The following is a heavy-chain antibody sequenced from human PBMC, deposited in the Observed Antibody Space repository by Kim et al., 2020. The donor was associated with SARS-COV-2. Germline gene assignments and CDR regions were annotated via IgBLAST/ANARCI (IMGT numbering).Heavy chain of an antibody. Sequence: GGSLRLSCAASGFTFSSYAMHWVRQAPGKGLEWVAVISYDGSNKYYADSVKGRFTISRDNSKNTLYLQMNSLRAEDTAVYYCASNVKVVRCSGGSCYRKGPFDYWAREPWSPSPQ. CDR2: ISYDGSNK. V-gene: IGHV3-30-3*01. CDR1: GFTFSSYA. D-gene: IGHD2-15*01. CDR3: ASNVKVVRCSGGSCYRKGPFDY. J-gene: IGHJ4*02.